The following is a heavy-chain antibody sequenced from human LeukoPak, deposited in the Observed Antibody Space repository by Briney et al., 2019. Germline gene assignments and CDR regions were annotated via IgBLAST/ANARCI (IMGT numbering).Heavy chain of an antibody. CDR1: GYTFTSYG. J-gene: IGHJ4*02. CDR2: ISAYNGNT. V-gene: IGHV1-18*01. Sequence: VASVKVSCKASGYTFTSYGISWVRQAPGQGLEWMGWISAYNGNTNCAQKLQGRVTMTTDTSTSTAYMELRSLGSDDTAVYYCARVRGALYSSGWYYFDYWGQGTLVTVSS. D-gene: IGHD6-19*01. CDR3: ARVRGALYSSGWYYFDY.